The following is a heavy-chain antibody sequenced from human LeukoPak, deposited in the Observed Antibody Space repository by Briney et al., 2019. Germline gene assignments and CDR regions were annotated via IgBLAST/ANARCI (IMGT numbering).Heavy chain of an antibody. CDR3: ARHRSSAAAGTDAFDI. CDR1: GYSFANSW. J-gene: IGHJ3*02. V-gene: IGHV5-51*01. Sequence: GESLKISCKGSGYSFANSWIGWVRQLPAKGLEWMGIIYPRDSDTRYSPSFQDQVTISADKSITTAYLQWSSLKASDTAMYYCARHRSSAAAGTDAFDIWGQGTMVTVSS. CDR2: IYPRDSDT. D-gene: IGHD6-13*01.